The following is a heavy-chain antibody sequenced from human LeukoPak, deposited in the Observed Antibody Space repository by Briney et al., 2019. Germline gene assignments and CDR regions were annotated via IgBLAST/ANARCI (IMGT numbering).Heavy chain of an antibody. V-gene: IGHV3-23*01. Sequence: GGSLRLSCAASGFTFSSYAMSWVRQAPGKGLEWVSGISNSGGSTYHADSVRGRFTISRDNSKNTLYLQMNSLRAEDTAVYYCAKGVSGYYNYFDYRGQGTLVTVSS. J-gene: IGHJ4*02. CDR1: GFTFSSYA. D-gene: IGHD3-22*01. CDR3: AKGVSGYYNYFDY. CDR2: ISNSGGST.